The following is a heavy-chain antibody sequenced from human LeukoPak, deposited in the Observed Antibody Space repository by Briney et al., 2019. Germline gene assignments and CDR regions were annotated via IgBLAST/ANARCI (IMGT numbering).Heavy chain of an antibody. D-gene: IGHD6-19*01. CDR1: GFTFSTYG. Sequence: GGSLRLSCAASGFTFSTYGMLWVRQAPGQGPEWVALIRYDGSDKYYADSVKGRFTISRDNSKNTLYLQMNSLRVEDTAMYYCAKAGTQQWLLFVGVYWGQGALVTVSS. CDR2: IRYDGSDK. J-gene: IGHJ4*02. CDR3: AKAGTQQWLLFVGVY. V-gene: IGHV3-30*02.